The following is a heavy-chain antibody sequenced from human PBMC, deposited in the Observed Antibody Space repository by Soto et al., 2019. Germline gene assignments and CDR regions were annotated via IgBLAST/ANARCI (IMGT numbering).Heavy chain of an antibody. J-gene: IGHJ4*02. Sequence: QEQLVESGGGVSHPGRSLRLPCEASGLTFRNYGMHGVRQAPAKGLEWVAGMDYNEINQYYIDPVKGRFTISRDQSKNTLYLQMNSLRAEDTAVYYCARDFCPVPTCYDLWGQGVLVTVSS. CDR1: GLTFRNYG. CDR2: MDYNEINQ. V-gene: IGHV3-33*01. CDR3: ARDFCPVPTCYDL. D-gene: IGHD2-2*01.